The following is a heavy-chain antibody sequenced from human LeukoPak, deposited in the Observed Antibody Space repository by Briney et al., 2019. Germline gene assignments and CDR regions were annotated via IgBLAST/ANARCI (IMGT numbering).Heavy chain of an antibody. V-gene: IGHV3-21*01. CDR3: ARPGSSGWYNPYDAFDI. CDR1: GFTFSSYS. CDR2: ISSSSSYI. D-gene: IGHD6-19*01. J-gene: IGHJ3*02. Sequence: GGSLRLSCAASGFTFSSYSMNWVRQAPGKGLEWVSSISSSSSYIYYADSVKGRFTISRDNAKNTLYLQMNSLRAEDTAVYYCARPGSSGWYNPYDAFDIWGQGTMVTVSS.